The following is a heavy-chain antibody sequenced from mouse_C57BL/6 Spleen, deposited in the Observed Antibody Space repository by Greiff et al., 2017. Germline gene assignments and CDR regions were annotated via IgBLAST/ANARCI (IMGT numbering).Heavy chain of an antibody. CDR1: GYTFTSYW. V-gene: IGHV1-69*01. CDR3: ARPLGRGYYFDY. J-gene: IGHJ2*01. D-gene: IGHD4-1*01. CDR2: IDPSDSYT. Sequence: QVQLQQSGAELVMPGASVKLSCKASGYTFTSYWMHWVKQRPGQGLEWIGEIDPSDSYTNYNQKFKGKSTLTVDKSSSTAYMQLSSLTSEDSAVYYCARPLGRGYYFDYWGQGTTLTVSS.